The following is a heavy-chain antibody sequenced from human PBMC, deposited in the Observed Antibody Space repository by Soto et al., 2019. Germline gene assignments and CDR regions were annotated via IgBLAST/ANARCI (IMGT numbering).Heavy chain of an antibody. J-gene: IGHJ4*02. D-gene: IGHD3-10*02. CDR1: GGSISSSNW. CDR3: ARVYIVRGTFIRYFDY. V-gene: IGHV4-4*02. CDR2: IYHSGST. Sequence: QVQLQESGPGLVKPSGTLSLTCAVSGGSISSSNWWSWVRQPPGKGLEWIGKIYHSGSTNYNPSLKSRVTISVDKSKNQFSLKLSSVTASDTAVYYCARVYIVRGTFIRYFDYWGQGTLVTVSS.